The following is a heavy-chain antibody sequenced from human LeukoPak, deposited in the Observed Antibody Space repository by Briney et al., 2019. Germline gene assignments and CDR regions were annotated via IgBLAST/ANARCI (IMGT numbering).Heavy chain of an antibody. V-gene: IGHV6-1*01. D-gene: IGHD6-19*01. CDR3: ARDQDGAGPHYYYYGMDV. J-gene: IGHJ6*02. Sequence: SQTLSLTCAISGDSFSSNSAAWNWIRQSPSRGLEWLGRTYYRSKWYNDYAVSVKSRITINPDTSKNQFSLQLNSVTPEDTAVYYCARDQDGAGPHYYYYGMDVWGQGTTVTVS. CDR2: TYYRSKWYN. CDR1: GDSFSSNSAA.